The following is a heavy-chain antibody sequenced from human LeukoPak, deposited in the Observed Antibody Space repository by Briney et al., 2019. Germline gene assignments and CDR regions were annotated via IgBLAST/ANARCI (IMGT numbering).Heavy chain of an antibody. D-gene: IGHD6-13*01. CDR1: GFTFSSYE. CDR3: AGSELGRFGHCGFDP. CDR2: ISSSGFII. V-gene: IGHV3-48*03. J-gene: IGHJ3*01. Sequence: DPGGSLRLSCAASGFTFSSYEMNWVRQAPGKGLEWVSYISSSGFIIDYADSVKGRFIISRDNAKNSLSLQTNTLRAEDTAVYYCAGSELGRFGHCGFDPRGHVTMVTVSS.